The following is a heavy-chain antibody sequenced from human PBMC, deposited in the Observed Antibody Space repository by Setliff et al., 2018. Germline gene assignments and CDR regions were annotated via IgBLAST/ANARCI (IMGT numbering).Heavy chain of an antibody. Sequence: SVKVSCKAPGDTFSTYSLTWVRQAPGQGLQWLGRFIPILGATNYAQNFQGRVTITADESTSTGYMELRSLRSDDTAVYYCARELRSPYWHLDSWGQGTQVTVSS. CDR1: GDTFSTYS. D-gene: IGHD3-16*01. V-gene: IGHV1-69*13. CDR2: FIPILGAT. CDR3: ARELRSPYWHLDS. J-gene: IGHJ5*01.